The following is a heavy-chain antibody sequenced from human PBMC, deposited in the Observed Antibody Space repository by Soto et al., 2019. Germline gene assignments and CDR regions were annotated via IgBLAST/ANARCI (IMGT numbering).Heavy chain of an antibody. CDR3: ARWNYAFDY. Sequence: GGSLRLSCAASGYTFSCCGMNWVRQAPGKGLEWVANINQDGSGTYYADSVKGRFTISRDNAKNSLYLEMNSLRADDTAVYFCARWNYAFDYWGQGALVTAPQ. CDR1: GYTFSCCG. V-gene: IGHV3-7*01. D-gene: IGHD1-7*01. CDR2: INQDGSGT. J-gene: IGHJ4*02.